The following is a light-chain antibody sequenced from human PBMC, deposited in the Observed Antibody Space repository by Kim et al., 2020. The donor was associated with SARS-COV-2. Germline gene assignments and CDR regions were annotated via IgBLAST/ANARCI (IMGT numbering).Light chain of an antibody. Sequence: SYELTQPSSVSVSPGQTARITCPGDVLTKKKYARWFQQKPGQAPEAVIYKDNERPSGIPDRFSGSSSGTTVTLTISGAQVEDEADYYGYSAADTAPWVFG. CDR2: KDN. CDR3: YSAADTAPWV. CDR1: VLTKKKY. V-gene: IGLV3-27*01. J-gene: IGLJ3*02.